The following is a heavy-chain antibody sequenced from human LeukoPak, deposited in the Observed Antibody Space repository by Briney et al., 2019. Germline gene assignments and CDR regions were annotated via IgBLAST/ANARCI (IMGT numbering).Heavy chain of an antibody. V-gene: IGHV4-34*01. CDR2: INHSGST. CDR3: ARGKRNDFDY. Sequence: SETLSLTCAVYGGSFSGYYWSWIRQPPGKGLEWIGEINHSGSTNYNPSLKSRVTISVDTSKNQFSLKLSSVTAADTAVYYCARGKRNDFDYWGQGTLVTVSS. J-gene: IGHJ4*02. CDR1: GGSFSGYY. D-gene: IGHD1-1*01.